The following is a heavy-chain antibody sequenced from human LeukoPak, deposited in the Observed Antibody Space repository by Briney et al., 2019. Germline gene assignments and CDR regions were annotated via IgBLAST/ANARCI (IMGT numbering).Heavy chain of an antibody. CDR3: AKDPSTLVRGYFDY. CDR2: ISGSGDIT. J-gene: IGHJ4*02. CDR1: GFTFSAYA. V-gene: IGHV3-23*01. D-gene: IGHD4-23*01. Sequence: GGSLRLSCAASGFTFSAYAMSWVRQAPGKGLEWVSAISGSGDITYYADSVKGRFTISRNNSKNTLYLRMNSLRAEDTAVYYCAKDPSTLVRGYFDYWGQGTLVTVSS.